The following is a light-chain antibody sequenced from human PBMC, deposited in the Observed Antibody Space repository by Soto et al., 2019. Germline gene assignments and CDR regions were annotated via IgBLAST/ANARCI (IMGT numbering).Light chain of an antibody. CDR1: SSNIGSNY. Sequence: QSVLTQPPSASGTPGQRVTISCSGSSSNIGSNYVYWYQQLPGTAPKLLIYRNNQRPSGGPDRFSGSKSGTSASLAISGLRYEDEADYYCAAWDDSLSGAVFGGGTQLTVL. J-gene: IGLJ7*01. V-gene: IGLV1-47*01. CDR3: AAWDDSLSGAV. CDR2: RNN.